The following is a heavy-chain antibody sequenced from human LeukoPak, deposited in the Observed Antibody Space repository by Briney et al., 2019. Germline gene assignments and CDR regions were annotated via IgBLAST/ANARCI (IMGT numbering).Heavy chain of an antibody. CDR2: ISSSSSYI. Sequence: PGGSLRLSCAASGFTFSSYSMNWVRQAPGKGLEWVSSISSSSSYIYYADSVKGRFTISRDNAKNSLYLQMNSLRAEDTAVYYCARYGGFGDLSWYYYMDVWGKGTTVTVSS. J-gene: IGHJ6*03. D-gene: IGHD3-10*01. V-gene: IGHV3-21*01. CDR3: ARYGGFGDLSWYYYMDV. CDR1: GFTFSSYS.